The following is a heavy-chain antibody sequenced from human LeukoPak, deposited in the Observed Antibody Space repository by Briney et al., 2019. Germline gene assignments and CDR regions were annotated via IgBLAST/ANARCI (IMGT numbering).Heavy chain of an antibody. CDR2: IIPIFGTA. J-gene: IGHJ5*02. D-gene: IGHD3-3*01. CDR1: GGTFSSYA. V-gene: IGHV1-69*13. Sequence: SVKVSCKASGGTFSSYAISWMRQAHGQGLEWMGGIIPIFGTANYAQKFQGRVTITADESTSTAYMELSSLGSEDTAVYYCARGTINFGVVTGRFDPWGQGTLVTVSS. CDR3: ARGTINFGVVTGRFDP.